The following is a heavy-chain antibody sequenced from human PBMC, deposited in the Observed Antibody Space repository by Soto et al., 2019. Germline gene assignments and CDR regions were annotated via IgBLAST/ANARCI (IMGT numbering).Heavy chain of an antibody. CDR3: ARSWAVAGSYDY. J-gene: IGHJ4*02. V-gene: IGHV3-66*01. D-gene: IGHD6-19*01. CDR1: GFTVSSNY. CDR2: IYSGGST. Sequence: EVQLVESGGGLVQPGGSLRHSCAASGFTVSSNYMNWVRQAPGKGLEWVSVIYSGGSTYYADSVKGRFTISRDNSKNTLYLQMNSLRAEDTAVYYCARSWAVAGSYDYWGQGTLVTVSS.